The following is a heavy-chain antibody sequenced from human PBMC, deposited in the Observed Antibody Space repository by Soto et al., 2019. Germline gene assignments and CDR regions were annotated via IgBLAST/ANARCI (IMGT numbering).Heavy chain of an antibody. CDR2: ISYDGSKK. CDR3: AKGGGAPGFPIDF. D-gene: IGHD6-13*01. Sequence: QVHLVESGGGVVQPGKSLRLSCAGSGFTFGNYAMYWVRQAPGKGLEWVAAISYDGSKKYHVDSVKGQFTISRDNSRKTLYLQMDSLRAEDTAVYYCAKGGGAPGFPIDFWGQGTLVTVSS. CDR1: GFTFGNYA. J-gene: IGHJ4*02. V-gene: IGHV3-30*18.